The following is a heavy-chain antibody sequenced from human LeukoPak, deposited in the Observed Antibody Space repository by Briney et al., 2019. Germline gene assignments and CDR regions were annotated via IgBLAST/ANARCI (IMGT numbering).Heavy chain of an antibody. CDR2: ISAYNGNT. V-gene: IGHV1-18*01. CDR1: GYTFTSYG. Sequence: RGASVKVSCKASGYTFTSYGISWVRQAPGQGLEWMGWISAYNGNTNYAQKLQGRVTMTTDTSTSTAYMELRSLRSDDTAMYYCARHGSGSYYNLPTDYWGQGTLVTVSS. CDR3: ARHGSGSYYNLPTDY. J-gene: IGHJ4*02. D-gene: IGHD3-10*01.